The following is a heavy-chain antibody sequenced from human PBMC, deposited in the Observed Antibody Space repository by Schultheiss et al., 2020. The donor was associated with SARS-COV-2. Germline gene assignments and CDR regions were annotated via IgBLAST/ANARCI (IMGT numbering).Heavy chain of an antibody. V-gene: IGHV3-30*04. D-gene: IGHD3-10*01. CDR3: AKDSIKEEYYFDY. Sequence: GESLKISCAASGFTFSSYAMHWVRQAPGKGLEWVAVISYDGSNKYYADSVKGRFTISRDNSKNTLYLQMNSLRAEDTAVYYCAKDSIKEEYYFDYWGQGTLVTVSS. CDR2: ISYDGSNK. J-gene: IGHJ4*02. CDR1: GFTFSSYA.